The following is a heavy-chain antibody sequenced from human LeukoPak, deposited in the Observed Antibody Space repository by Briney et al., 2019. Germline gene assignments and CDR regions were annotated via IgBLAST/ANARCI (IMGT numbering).Heavy chain of an antibody. J-gene: IGHJ4*02. V-gene: IGHV3-21*01. Sequence: GGSLRLSCAASGFTFSSYSMNWVRQAPGKGLEWVSGITSNSDYLYYADSMKGRFTISRDNAKNSLYLQMNSLRAEDTAVYYCARGRRRGPAVYGDYPGGCDYWGQGTLVTVSS. CDR3: ARGRRRGPAVYGDYPGGCDY. CDR2: ITSNSDYL. CDR1: GFTFSSYS. D-gene: IGHD4-17*01.